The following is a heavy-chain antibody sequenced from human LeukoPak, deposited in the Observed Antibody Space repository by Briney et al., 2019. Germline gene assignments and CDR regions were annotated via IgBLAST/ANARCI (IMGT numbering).Heavy chain of an antibody. Sequence: GGSLRLSCAASGFTVSSNYMSWVRQAPGKGLEWVSVIYSGGSTYYADSVKGRFTISRGNSKNTLYLQMNSLRAEDTAVYYCARDPSPSIAAAGTDNWFDPWGQGTLVTVSS. V-gene: IGHV3-66*01. J-gene: IGHJ5*02. CDR3: ARDPSPSIAAAGTDNWFDP. D-gene: IGHD6-13*01. CDR2: IYSGGST. CDR1: GFTVSSNY.